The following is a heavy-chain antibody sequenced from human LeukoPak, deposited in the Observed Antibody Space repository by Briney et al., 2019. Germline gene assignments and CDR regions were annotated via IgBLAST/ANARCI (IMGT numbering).Heavy chain of an antibody. V-gene: IGHV4-39*01. CDR1: GGSISSSSYY. CDR2: TYYSGST. D-gene: IGHD2-2*01. CDR3: ARPSRPYCSSTSCYGPYNWFDP. J-gene: IGHJ5*02. Sequence: PSETLSLTCTVSGGSISSSSYYWGWIRQPPGKGLEWIGSTYYSGSTYYNPSLKSRVTISVYTCKNQFSLKLSSVTAADTAVYYCARPSRPYCSSTSCYGPYNWFDPWGQGTLVTVSS.